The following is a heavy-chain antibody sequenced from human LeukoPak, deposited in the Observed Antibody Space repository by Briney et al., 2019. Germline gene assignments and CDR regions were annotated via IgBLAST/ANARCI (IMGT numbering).Heavy chain of an antibody. J-gene: IGHJ4*02. CDR3: AKEFRSYYDSSGYYCLGY. V-gene: IGHV3-30*02. D-gene: IGHD3-22*01. CDR1: GFTFSTYG. Sequence: GGSLRLSCAASGFTFSTYGMHWVRQAPGKGLEWVTFIRYDGSNKYYADSVKGRFTISRDNSKNTLYLQMNSLRAEDTAVYYCAKEFRSYYDSSGYYCLGYWGQGTLVTVSS. CDR2: IRYDGSNK.